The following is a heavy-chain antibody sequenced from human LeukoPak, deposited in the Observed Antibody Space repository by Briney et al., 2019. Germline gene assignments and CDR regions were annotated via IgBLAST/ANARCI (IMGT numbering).Heavy chain of an antibody. Sequence: SETLSLTCSVSGGSMTNLYWTWIRQPPGKGLEWIGDIYDSGSTRYNTSFESRVTISVDTSKNQFSLKLSSVTAADTAVYYCAKGGSTNFYYGDVWGQGTTVTVSS. CDR2: IYDSGST. CDR1: GGSMTNLY. V-gene: IGHV4-59*01. D-gene: IGHD2/OR15-2a*01. CDR3: AKGGSTNFYYGDV. J-gene: IGHJ6*02.